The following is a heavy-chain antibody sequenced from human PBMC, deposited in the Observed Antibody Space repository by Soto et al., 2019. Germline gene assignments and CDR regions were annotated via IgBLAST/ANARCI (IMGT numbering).Heavy chain of an antibody. CDR3: ARGTLVTNYYDSSGPAVF. Sequence: SVKVSCKASGGTFSTYAISWVRQAPGQGLEWMGGIIPIYGTVNYAQKFQGRVTITRDTSASTAYMELSSLRSEDTAVYYCARGTLVTNYYDSSGPAVFWGQGTLVTVSS. CDR2: IIPIYGTV. V-gene: IGHV1-69*05. J-gene: IGHJ4*02. D-gene: IGHD3-22*01. CDR1: GGTFSTYA.